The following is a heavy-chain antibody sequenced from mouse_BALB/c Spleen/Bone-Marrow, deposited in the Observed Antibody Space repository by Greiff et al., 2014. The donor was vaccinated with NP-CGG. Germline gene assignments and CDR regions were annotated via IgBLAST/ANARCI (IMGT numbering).Heavy chain of an antibody. Sequence: EVQLVESGGGLVQPGGSRKLSCAASGFTFSSFGMHWVRLAPGKGLEWVAYISDGSSTIYYADTVKGRFTISRDNPKNTLFLQMTSLRSEDTAMYYCARKGAMITHYYAMDYWGQGTSVTVSS. V-gene: IGHV5-17*02. CDR1: GFTFSSFG. D-gene: IGHD2-4*01. CDR2: ISDGSSTI. CDR3: ARKGAMITHYYAMDY. J-gene: IGHJ4*01.